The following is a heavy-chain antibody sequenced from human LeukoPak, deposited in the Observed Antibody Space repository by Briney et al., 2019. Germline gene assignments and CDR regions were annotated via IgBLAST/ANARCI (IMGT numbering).Heavy chain of an antibody. CDR1: GGSINNYY. Sequence: PSETLSLTCTVSGGSINNYYWSWIRQPQGKGLEWIGYIYYRGSTNYNPSLKSRVTFSVDTSKNQFSLKLNSVTAADTAVYYCARDQSSPYVSWGQGTLVTVSS. V-gene: IGHV4-59*01. D-gene: IGHD3-16*01. J-gene: IGHJ4*02. CDR3: ARDQSSPYVS. CDR2: IYYRGST.